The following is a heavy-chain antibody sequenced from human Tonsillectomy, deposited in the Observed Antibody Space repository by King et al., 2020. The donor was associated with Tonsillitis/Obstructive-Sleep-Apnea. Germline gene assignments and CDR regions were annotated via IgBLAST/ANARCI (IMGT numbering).Heavy chain of an antibody. CDR2: IYSGGST. Sequence: VQLVESGGGLVQPGGSLRLSCAASGFTVSSNYMTWVRQAPGKGLEWVSLIYSGGSTYYTDSVKNSFTISRDNSKNTLYLQMNSLRAEDTAVYYCATDFWSRNHFDHWGQGTLVTVSS. J-gene: IGHJ4*02. CDR1: GFTVSSNY. D-gene: IGHD3-3*01. V-gene: IGHV3-66*01. CDR3: ATDFWSRNHFDH.